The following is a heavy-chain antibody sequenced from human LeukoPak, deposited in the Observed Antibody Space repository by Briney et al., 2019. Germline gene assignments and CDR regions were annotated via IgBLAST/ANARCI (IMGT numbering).Heavy chain of an antibody. Sequence: PSETLSLTCAVYGGSFSGYYWSWIRQPPGKGLEWIGEINHSGSTNYNPSLKSRVTISVDTSKNQFSLKLSSVTAADTAVYYCARGRSCSGGSYYLPLPRIMYPRPFDYWGQGTLVTVSS. J-gene: IGHJ4*02. D-gene: IGHD2-15*01. CDR2: INHSGST. CDR3: ARGRSCSGGSYYLPLPRIMYPRPFDY. V-gene: IGHV4-34*01. CDR1: GGSFSGYY.